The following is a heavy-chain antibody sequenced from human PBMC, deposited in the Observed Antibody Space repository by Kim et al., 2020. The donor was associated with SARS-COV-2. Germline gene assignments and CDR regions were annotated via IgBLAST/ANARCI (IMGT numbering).Heavy chain of an antibody. CDR3: ARDRGDAFDI. CDR2: IYYSGST. V-gene: IGHV4-59*01. Sequence: SETLSLTCTVSGGSISSYYWSWIRQPPGKGLEWIGYIYYSGSTNYNPSLKSRVTISVDTSKNQFSLKLSSVTAADTAVYYCARDRGDAFDIWGQGTMVTVSS. D-gene: IGHD3-10*01. CDR1: GGSISSYY. J-gene: IGHJ3*02.